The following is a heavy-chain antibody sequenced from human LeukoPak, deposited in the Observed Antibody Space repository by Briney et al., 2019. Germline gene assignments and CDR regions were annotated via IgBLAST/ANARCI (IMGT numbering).Heavy chain of an antibody. D-gene: IGHD3/OR15-3a*01. J-gene: IGHJ4*02. Sequence: SETPSLTCIVSGGSISSSNYYWSWIRQPLGKGLEWIGEINHSENTDYNPSLKSRVTISVDTSKNQLSLKLSSVTAADTAVYYCARHLRWRTSFSPFDYWGQGTLVTVSS. CDR2: INHSENT. CDR1: GGSISSSNYY. CDR3: ARHLRWRTSFSPFDY. V-gene: IGHV4-39*01.